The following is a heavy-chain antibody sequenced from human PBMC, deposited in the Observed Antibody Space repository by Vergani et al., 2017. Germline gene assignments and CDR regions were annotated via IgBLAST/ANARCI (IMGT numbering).Heavy chain of an antibody. V-gene: IGHV4-59*01. CDR1: GGSLSGYY. J-gene: IGHJ3*02. CDR3: ARDRGYTFGYRAFDI. Sequence: QVQLQESGPGLVKPSETLSLTCTVSGGSLSGYYWSWIRQPPGKGLEWIGYIYYSGSSNYNPSLKSRVTISGDTSKNQFSLKLSSVTAADTAGYYCARDRGYTFGYRAFDIGGQGTLVTVSS. CDR2: IYYSGSS. D-gene: IGHD5-18*01.